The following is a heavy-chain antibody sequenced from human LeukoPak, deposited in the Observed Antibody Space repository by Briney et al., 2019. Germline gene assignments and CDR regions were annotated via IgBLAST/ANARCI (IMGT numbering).Heavy chain of an antibody. CDR1: GFTFSNAW. V-gene: IGHV3-15*01. J-gene: IGHJ4*02. CDR2: IKSKTDGGTT. Sequence: GGSLRLSCAASGFTFSNAWMSWVRQAPGKGLEWVGRIKSKTDGGTTDYPAPVKGRFTISRDDSKNTLYLQMNSLKTEDTAVYYCTSEYYYGSGSYYNVDYWGQGTLVTVSS. D-gene: IGHD3-10*01. CDR3: TSEYYYGSGSYYNVDY.